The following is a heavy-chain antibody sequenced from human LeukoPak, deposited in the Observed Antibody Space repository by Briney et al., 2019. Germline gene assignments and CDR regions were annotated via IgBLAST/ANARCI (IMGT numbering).Heavy chain of an antibody. CDR3: ASQLGYCSSTSCLDY. CDR1: GESFSGYY. CDR2: INHSGST. Sequence: PSETLSLTCAVYGESFSGYYWTWIRQPPGKGLEWIGDINHSGSTNYNPSLKSRVTISVDTSKNQFSLKLSSVTAADTAVYYCASQLGYCSSTSCLDYWGQGTLVTVSS. D-gene: IGHD2-2*01. J-gene: IGHJ4*02. V-gene: IGHV4-34*01.